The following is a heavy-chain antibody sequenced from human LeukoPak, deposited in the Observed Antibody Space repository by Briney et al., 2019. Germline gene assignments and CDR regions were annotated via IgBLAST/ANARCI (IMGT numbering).Heavy chain of an antibody. CDR1: GYTFTSYG. V-gene: IGHV1-69*05. J-gene: IGHJ3*02. CDR3: AKGIQLWSDAFDI. D-gene: IGHD5-18*01. Sequence: ASVKVSCKASGYTFTSYGISWVRQAPGQGLEWMGRIILIFGTANYAQKFQGRVTITTDESTSTAYMELSSLRSEDTAVYYCAKGIQLWSDAFDIWGQGTMVTVSS. CDR2: IILIFGTA.